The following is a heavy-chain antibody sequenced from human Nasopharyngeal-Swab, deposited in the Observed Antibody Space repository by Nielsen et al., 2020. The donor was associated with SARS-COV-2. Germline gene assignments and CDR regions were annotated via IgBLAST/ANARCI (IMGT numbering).Heavy chain of an antibody. CDR2: FDPEDGET. V-gene: IGHV1-24*01. CDR1: GYTLTELS. CDR3: ATPWPGPYRNYGRGDY. Sequence: ASVKVSCKVSGYTLTELSMHWVRQAPGKGLEWMGGFDPEDGETIYAQKFQDRVTMTEDTSTDTTYMELSSLRSEDTAVYYCATPWPGPYRNYGRGDYWGQGTLVTVSS. J-gene: IGHJ4*02. D-gene: IGHD4-11*01.